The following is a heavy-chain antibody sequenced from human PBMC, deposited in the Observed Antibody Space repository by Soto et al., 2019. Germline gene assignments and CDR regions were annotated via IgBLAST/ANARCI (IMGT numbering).Heavy chain of an antibody. CDR2: IYYSGST. CDR1: GGSINSSSYF. D-gene: IGHD6-19*01. J-gene: IGHJ5*02. Sequence: LSRTCSVSGGSINSSSYFWGWVRQPPGKGLEWIGSIYYSGSTYYNPSLRSRVTISVDTSKNQFSLKLSSVTAADTAVFYCARHYSSGSRNWFDPWGQGTLVTVSS. CDR3: ARHYSSGSRNWFDP. V-gene: IGHV4-39*01.